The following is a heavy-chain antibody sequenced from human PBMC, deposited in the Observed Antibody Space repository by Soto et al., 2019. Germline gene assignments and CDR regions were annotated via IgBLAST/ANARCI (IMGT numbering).Heavy chain of an antibody. Sequence: GGSLRLSCAASGFTLSSYNMNCVRQAPGKGLEGVSSISSSRSYIYYAESLNGRFTISIDNSKNALYLQMNGLRAEDSAVYYCATCRWSYDSSGHYYYYGLEVWGQGTMVTVSS. CDR1: GFTLSSYN. V-gene: IGHV3-21*01. CDR3: ATCRWSYDSSGHYYYYGLEV. J-gene: IGHJ6*02. CDR2: ISSSRSYI. D-gene: IGHD3-22*01.